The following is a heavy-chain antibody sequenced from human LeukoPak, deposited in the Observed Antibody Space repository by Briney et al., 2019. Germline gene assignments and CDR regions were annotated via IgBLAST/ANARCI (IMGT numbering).Heavy chain of an antibody. J-gene: IGHJ6*02. CDR2: FDPEDGET. Sequence: ASVKVSCKVSGYTLTELSMHWVRQAPGKGLEWMGGFDPEDGETIYAQKFQGRVTMTEDTSTDTAYMELSSLRSEDTAVYYCATVPCYYGKREYYYYYGMDVWGQGTTVTVSS. CDR3: ATVPCYYGKREYYYYYGMDV. V-gene: IGHV1-24*01. D-gene: IGHD3-22*01. CDR1: GYTLTELS.